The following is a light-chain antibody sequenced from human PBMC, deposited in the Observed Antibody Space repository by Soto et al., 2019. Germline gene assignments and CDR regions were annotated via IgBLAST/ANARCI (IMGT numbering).Light chain of an antibody. CDR1: SGHSSYA. Sequence: QPVLTQSPSASASLGASVKLTCTLSSGHSSYAIAWHQQLPEKGPRYLMKLNSDGSHSKGDGIPDRFSGSSSGAERYLTISSLQSEDEADYYCRTWGTGIWVFGGGTKLTVL. CDR3: RTWGTGIWV. V-gene: IGLV4-69*01. CDR2: LNSDGSH. J-gene: IGLJ3*02.